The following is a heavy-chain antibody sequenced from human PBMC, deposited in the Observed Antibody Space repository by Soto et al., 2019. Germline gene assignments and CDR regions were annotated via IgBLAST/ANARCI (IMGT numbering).Heavy chain of an antibody. V-gene: IGHV4-59*01. CDR2: ILDTGRT. CDR1: GISINNNY. D-gene: IGHD6-19*01. J-gene: IGHJ4*02. CDR3: ARDYRGTSGGFPDVYFDF. Sequence: QVQLRESGPGLVKPSETLSLTCTVSGISINNNYWSWIRQPPGKELEWIGDILDTGRTNYNPSLGGRVTISIDTSKSQSSLRLDSVTAADPAIYFWARDYRGTSGGFPDVYFDFWSQGTLITVS.